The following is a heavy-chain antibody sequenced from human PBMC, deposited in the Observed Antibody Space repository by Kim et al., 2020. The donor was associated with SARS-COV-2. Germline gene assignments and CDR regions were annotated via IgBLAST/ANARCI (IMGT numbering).Heavy chain of an antibody. Sequence: ASVKVSCKASGYTFTGYYMHWVRQAPGQGLEWMGRINPNSGGTNYAQKFQGRVTMTRDTSISTAYMELSRLRSDDTAVYYCARGRPGIAVAGRPGGYAFDIWGQGTMVTVSS. CDR2: INPNSGGT. J-gene: IGHJ3*02. D-gene: IGHD6-19*01. CDR3: ARGRPGIAVAGRPGGYAFDI. CDR1: GYTFTGYY. V-gene: IGHV1-2*06.